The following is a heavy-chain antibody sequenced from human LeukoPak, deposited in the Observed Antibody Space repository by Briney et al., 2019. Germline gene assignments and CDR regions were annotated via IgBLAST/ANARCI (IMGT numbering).Heavy chain of an antibody. CDR1: GYTFTSYY. D-gene: IGHD3-10*01. Sequence: GASVKVSCKAFGYTFTSYYMHWVRQVPGQGLEWMGLINPSGGSTYYAQKFLGRVSMTSDTSTNRVYMELSSLRSEDTAIYYCARGSYGSDNTYYFYGMDVWGKGTTVTVSS. J-gene: IGHJ6*04. CDR2: INPSGGST. V-gene: IGHV1-46*01. CDR3: ARGSYGSDNTYYFYGMDV.